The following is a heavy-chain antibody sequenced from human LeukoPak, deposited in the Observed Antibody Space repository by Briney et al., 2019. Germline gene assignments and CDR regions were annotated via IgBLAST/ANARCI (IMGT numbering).Heavy chain of an antibody. Sequence: GGSLRLSCAASGFTFSSYSMNWVRQAPGKGLEWVSTVTGSDGSTFYANSVKGRFTISRDNSKNTVFLHMTSLRAEDTAVYYCTKFDYWGQGVLVTVSS. CDR2: VTGSDGST. J-gene: IGHJ4*02. CDR1: GFTFSSYS. CDR3: TKFDY. V-gene: IGHV3-23*01.